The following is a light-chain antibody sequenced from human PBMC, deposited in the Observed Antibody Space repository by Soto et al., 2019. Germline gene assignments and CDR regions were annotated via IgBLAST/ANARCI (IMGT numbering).Light chain of an antibody. CDR1: ESVSSK. CDR3: QQYNNWPPWT. Sequence: LMTQSPATLSVSPGERATLSCRASESVSSKLAWYQQKPGQAPRLLIYGASTRATGIPARFSGSGSGTEFTLTISGLQSEDFAVYYCQQYNNWPPWTFGQGTKVDIK. CDR2: GAS. V-gene: IGKV3-15*01. J-gene: IGKJ1*01.